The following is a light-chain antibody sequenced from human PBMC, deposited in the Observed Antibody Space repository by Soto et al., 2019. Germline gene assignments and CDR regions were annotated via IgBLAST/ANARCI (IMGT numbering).Light chain of an antibody. CDR1: QGISSY. CDR2: AAS. J-gene: IGKJ1*01. Sequence: AIRMTQSPSSLSASTGDRVTITFRASQGISSYLAWYQQKPGKAPKLLIYAASTLQSGVPSRFSGSGSGTDFTLTISCLQSEDFATYYCQQYSSYWTFGQGTKVDIK. V-gene: IGKV1-8*01. CDR3: QQYSSYWT.